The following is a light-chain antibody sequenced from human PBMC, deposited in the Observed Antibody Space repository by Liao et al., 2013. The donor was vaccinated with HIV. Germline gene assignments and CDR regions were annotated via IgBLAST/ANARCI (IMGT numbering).Light chain of an antibody. V-gene: IGLV3-1*01. CDR1: KLGDKY. Sequence: SYELTQPPSVSVSPGQTASITCSGDKLGDKYVCWYQQKPGQSPVLVIYQDTKRPSGIPERFSGSNSGNTATLTISGTQAMDEADYYCQAWDITTDVVFGGGTKLTVL. CDR2: QDT. J-gene: IGLJ2*01. CDR3: QAWDITTDVV.